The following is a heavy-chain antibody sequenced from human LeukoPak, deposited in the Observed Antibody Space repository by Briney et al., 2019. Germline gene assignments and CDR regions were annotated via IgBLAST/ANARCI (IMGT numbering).Heavy chain of an antibody. V-gene: IGHV1-2*02. Sequence: ASVKVSCKASGYTFTGYYMHWVRQAPGQGLEWMGWINPNSGGTNYAQKFQGRVTMTRDTSISTAYMELSRLRSDDTAVYYCARDLVAVAGTPLWYFDYWGQGTPVTVSS. J-gene: IGHJ4*02. CDR3: ARDLVAVAGTPLWYFDY. CDR2: INPNSGGT. D-gene: IGHD6-19*01. CDR1: GYTFTGYY.